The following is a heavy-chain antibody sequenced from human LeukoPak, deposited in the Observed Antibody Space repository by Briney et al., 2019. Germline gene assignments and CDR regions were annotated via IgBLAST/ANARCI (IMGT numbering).Heavy chain of an antibody. CDR3: ATSGYYFSNFDY. V-gene: IGHV3-74*01. CDR2: INSDGSDI. D-gene: IGHD3-22*01. CDR1: EFTFSAFW. Sequence: PGESLRLSCAASEFTFSAFWMHWVRQAPGKGLVWVSRINSDGSDIRYADSVRGRFTISRDNAKNTLYLQMNSLRAEDTAVYYCATSGYYFSNFDYWGQGILVTVSS. J-gene: IGHJ4*02.